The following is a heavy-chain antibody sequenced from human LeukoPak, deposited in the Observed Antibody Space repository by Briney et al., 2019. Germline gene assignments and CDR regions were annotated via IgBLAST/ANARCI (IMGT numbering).Heavy chain of an antibody. D-gene: IGHD3-10*01. CDR2: INTNTGNP. J-gene: IGHJ4*02. Sequence: GASVKVSCKASGYTFTSYAMNWVRQAPGQGLEWMGWINTNTGNPTYAQGFTGRFVFSLDTSVSTAYLQISSLKAEDTAVYYCAREGFKAYYYGSGSYFHWGQGTLVTVSS. CDR3: AREGFKAYYYGSGSYFH. CDR1: GYTFTSYA. V-gene: IGHV7-4-1*02.